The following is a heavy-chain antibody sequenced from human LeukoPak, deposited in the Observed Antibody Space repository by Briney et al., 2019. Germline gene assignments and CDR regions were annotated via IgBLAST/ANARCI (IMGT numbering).Heavy chain of an antibody. CDR2: VSGSGAIA. CDR1: GFTFNNYA. V-gene: IGHV3-23*01. J-gene: IGHJ4*02. Sequence: GGSLRLSCAASGFTFNNYAMSRVRQAPGKGLEWVSTVSGSGAIAYYTDSDKGRFTISRDNSKNTLYLQMSSLTAKDTAVYYCAKDRSIGTYYTFDSWGQGTLVTVSS. CDR3: AKDRSIGTYYTFDS. D-gene: IGHD1-26*01.